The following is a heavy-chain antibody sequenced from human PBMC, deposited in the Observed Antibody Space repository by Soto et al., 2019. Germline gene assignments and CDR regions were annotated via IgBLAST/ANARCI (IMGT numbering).Heavy chain of an antibody. CDR1: GFTFSNYW. CDR3: ATSRSRGQNEGFDY. V-gene: IGHV3-7*01. J-gene: IGHJ4*02. CDR2: IKQDGTGE. Sequence: SGGSLRLSCAASGFTFSNYWMSWVRQAPGKGLEWVANIKQDGTGEDYVDSVKGRFTISRDNAKNSLYLQTNSLRAEDTAVYYCATSRSRGQNEGFDYWGQGTLVTVSS. D-gene: IGHD1-1*01.